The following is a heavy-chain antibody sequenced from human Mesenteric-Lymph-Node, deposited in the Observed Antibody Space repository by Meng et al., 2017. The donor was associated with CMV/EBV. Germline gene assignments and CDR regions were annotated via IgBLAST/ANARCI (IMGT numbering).Heavy chain of an antibody. V-gene: IGHV4-34*01. J-gene: IGHJ4*02. D-gene: IGHD4-23*01. Sequence: QGQQDQWGVGLLKPSEPLSLPCAVCGGYFSGYYWSWIRQPPGKGLEWIGEINHSGSTNYNPSLKSRVTISVDTSKNQFSLKLSSVTAADTAVYYCARHQRWLKSEGGFNYWGQGTLVTVSS. CDR2: INHSGST. CDR3: ARHQRWLKSEGGFNY. CDR1: GGYFSGYY.